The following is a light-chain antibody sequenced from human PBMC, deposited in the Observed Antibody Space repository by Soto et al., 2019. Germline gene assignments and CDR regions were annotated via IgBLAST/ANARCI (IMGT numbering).Light chain of an antibody. V-gene: IGLV2-14*01. CDR3: SSFTIRSTLL. Sequence: QSALTQPPSASGSPGQSVTITCSGTENDIGFANYVSWYQQHPDEAPKLLIYEINTRPSGVSNRFSGSKSGNTASLTISWLQAEDEGDYYCSSFTIRSTLLFGGGTKLTVL. J-gene: IGLJ3*02. CDR2: EIN. CDR1: ENDIGFANY.